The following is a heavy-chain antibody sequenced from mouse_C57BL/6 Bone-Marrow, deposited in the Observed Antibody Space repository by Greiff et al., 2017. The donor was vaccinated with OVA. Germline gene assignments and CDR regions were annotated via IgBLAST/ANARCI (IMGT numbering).Heavy chain of an antibody. J-gene: IGHJ4*01. CDR3: ARKEALWSYAMDY. Sequence: QVHLQQSGAELVRPGTSVKMSCKASGYTFTNYWIGWAKQRPGHGLEWIGDIYPGGGYTNYNEKFKGKATLTADKSSSTAYMQFSSLTSEDSAIYYCARKEALWSYAMDYWGQGTSVTVSS. D-gene: IGHD1-1*02. CDR2: IYPGGGYT. V-gene: IGHV1-63*01. CDR1: GYTFTNYW.